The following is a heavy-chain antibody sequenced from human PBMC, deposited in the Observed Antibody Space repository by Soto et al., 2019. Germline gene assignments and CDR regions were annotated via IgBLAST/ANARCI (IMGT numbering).Heavy chain of an antibody. J-gene: IGHJ6*03. V-gene: IGHV1-2*04. CDR2: INPNRGAK. CDR1: GDTFSDYY. Sequence: QVQLVQSGAEVRKPGASVTVSCRTSGDTFSDYYIHWVRQAPGQGLEWMGWINPNRGAKNYAQEFRGWVTMTRDTSIRTVYMQLSRLRSDDTAVYYCARESGGATASLDYYYFDMDVLGTGTTVTVSS. D-gene: IGHD5-12*01. CDR3: ARESGGATASLDYYYFDMDV.